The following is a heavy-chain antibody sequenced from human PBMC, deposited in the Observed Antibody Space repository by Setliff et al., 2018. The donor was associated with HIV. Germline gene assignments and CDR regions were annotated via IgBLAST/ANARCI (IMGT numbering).Heavy chain of an antibody. D-gene: IGHD5-18*01. CDR2: IIPIFGPT. J-gene: IGHJ5*02. CDR3: VGLGYSFSYRWWFDP. CDR1: GGTFSSYA. Sequence: ASVKVSCKGSGGTFSSYAISWVRQAPGQGLEWMGGIIPIFGPTNYAQKFQGRLTITADESTGTAYMELSSLRSEDTAVYYCVGLGYSFSYRWWFDPWGQGTLVTVSS. V-gene: IGHV1-69*13.